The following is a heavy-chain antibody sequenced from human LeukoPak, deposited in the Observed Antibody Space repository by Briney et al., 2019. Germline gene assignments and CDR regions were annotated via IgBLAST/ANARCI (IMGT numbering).Heavy chain of an antibody. CDR3: ARDSAFSSYSY. CDR1: GFTVGNYY. V-gene: IGHV3-53*01. Sequence: GGSLRLSCTASGFTVGNYYMSWVRQAPGKGLEWVAIIYHDRSTYYAASVKGRFTISRDDSRNMVLLQMDSLRAEDTAIYYCARDSAFSSYSYWGQGALVTVSS. D-gene: IGHD2-21*01. CDR2: IYHDRST. J-gene: IGHJ4*02.